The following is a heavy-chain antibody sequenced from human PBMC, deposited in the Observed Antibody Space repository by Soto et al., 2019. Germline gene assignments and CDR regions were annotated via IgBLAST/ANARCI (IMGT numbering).Heavy chain of an antibody. V-gene: IGHV4-34*01. D-gene: IGHD1-7*01. CDR2: INHSGST. CDR1: GGSFSGYY. J-gene: IGHJ4*02. CDR3: ARPANGTVFDY. Sequence: SLTCAVYGGSFSGYYWSWIRQPPGKGLEWIGEINHSGSTNYNPSLKSRVTISVDTSKNQFSLKLSSVTAADTAVYYCARPANGTVFDYWGQGTLVTVSS.